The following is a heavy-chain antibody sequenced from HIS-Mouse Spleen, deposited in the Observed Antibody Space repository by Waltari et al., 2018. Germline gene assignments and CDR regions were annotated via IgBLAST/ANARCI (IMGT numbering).Heavy chain of an antibody. CDR2: ISDDGSNK. V-gene: IGHV3-30*18. Sequence: ESGGGVVQPGRSLRLSCAASGFTFSSYGMHWVSQAPDKGLGWVAVISDDGSNKYYADSGKGRFTISRDNSKNTLYLQMNSLRAEDTAVYYCAKDKHHAFDYWGQGTLVTVSS. CDR3: AKDKHHAFDY. J-gene: IGHJ4*02. CDR1: GFTFSSYG.